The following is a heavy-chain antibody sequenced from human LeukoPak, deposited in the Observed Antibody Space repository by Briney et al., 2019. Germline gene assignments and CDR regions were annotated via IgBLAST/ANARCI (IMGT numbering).Heavy chain of an antibody. V-gene: IGHV5-51*01. J-gene: IGHJ4*02. CDR3: ARRCGDPKVIDY. CDR2: IFPGDSDT. CDR1: GYSFTTYW. Sequence: GESLKISCNGSGYSFTTYWIGWVRQMPGKGLEWMGIIFPGDSDTRYSPSFQGQVTISADKSISTAYLQWSSLKASDTAIYYCARRCGDPKVIDYWGQGTLVTVSS. D-gene: IGHD4-17*01.